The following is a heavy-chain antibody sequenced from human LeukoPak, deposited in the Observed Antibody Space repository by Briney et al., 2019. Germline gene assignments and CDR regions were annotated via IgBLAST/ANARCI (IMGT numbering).Heavy chain of an antibody. D-gene: IGHD2-8*02. CDR2: MYSSGST. J-gene: IGHJ4*02. CDR1: GGSISSSSYF. Sequence: PSETLSLTCTVSGGSISSSSYFWGWIRQPPGKGLEWIGSMYSSGSTYYNPSLKSRLTISVDTSKNQFSLKLSSVTAADTAVYYCARHLTGSSFDYWGQGTLVTVSS. V-gene: IGHV4-39*01. CDR3: ARHLTGSSFDY.